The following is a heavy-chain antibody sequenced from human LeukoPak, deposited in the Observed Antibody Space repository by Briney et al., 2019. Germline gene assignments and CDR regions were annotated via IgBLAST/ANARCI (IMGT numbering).Heavy chain of an antibody. V-gene: IGHV4-34*01. CDR2: INHSGST. Sequence: SETLSLTCAVYGGSFSPYYWSWIRQPPGKGLEWIGEINHSGSTNYNPSLKSRVTISVDTSKNQFSLRLSSVTAADTAVYCCARGGFYCGGDCYVDYWGQGTLVTVSS. D-gene: IGHD2-21*02. J-gene: IGHJ4*02. CDR1: GGSFSPYY. CDR3: ARGGFYCGGDCYVDY.